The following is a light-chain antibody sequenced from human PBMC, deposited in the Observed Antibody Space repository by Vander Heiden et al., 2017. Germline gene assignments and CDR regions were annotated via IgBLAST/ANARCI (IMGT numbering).Light chain of an antibody. CDR3: QQRSNWPREIT. J-gene: IGKJ5*01. CDR2: DAS. V-gene: IGKV3-11*01. CDR1: QSVSSY. Sequence: EIVLTPSPATLSLSPGDRATLSCRASQSVSSYLAWYQQKPGQAPRLLIYDASNRATGIPARFSGSGSGTDFTLTISSLEPEDFAVYYCQQRSNWPREITFGQGTRLEIK.